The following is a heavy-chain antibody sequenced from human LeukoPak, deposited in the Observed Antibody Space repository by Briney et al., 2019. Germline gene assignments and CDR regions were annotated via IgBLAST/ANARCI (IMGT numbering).Heavy chain of an antibody. Sequence: SETLSLTCTVSGGSINSYYWSWIRQPAGKGLEWIGRIYTSGSTNYNPSLKSRVTMSVDMSKNQFSLKLSSVTAADTAVYYCARDRWTYYDFWSGYHSPLYFDYWGQGTLVTVSS. D-gene: IGHD3-3*01. V-gene: IGHV4-4*07. CDR3: ARDRWTYYDFWSGYHSPLYFDY. CDR2: IYTSGST. CDR1: GGSINSYY. J-gene: IGHJ4*02.